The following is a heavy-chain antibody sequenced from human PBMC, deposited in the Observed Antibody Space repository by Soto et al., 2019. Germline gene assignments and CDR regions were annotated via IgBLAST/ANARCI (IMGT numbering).Heavy chain of an antibody. CDR1: GGSISSYY. V-gene: IGHV4-59*01. CDR2: IYYSGST. D-gene: IGHD5-12*01. CDR3: ARGGGYSGYDHKFGAFDI. Sequence: SETLSLTCTVSGGSISSYYWSWIRQPPGKGLEWIGYIYYSGSTNYNPSLKSRVTISVDTSKNQFSLKLSSVTAADTAVYYCARGGGYSGYDHKFGAFDIWGQGTMVTVSS. J-gene: IGHJ3*02.